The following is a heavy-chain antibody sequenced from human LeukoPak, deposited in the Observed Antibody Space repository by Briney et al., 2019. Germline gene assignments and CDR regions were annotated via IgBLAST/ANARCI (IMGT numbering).Heavy chain of an antibody. CDR3: ARGTYYDSSDVVNYFDY. D-gene: IGHD3-22*01. V-gene: IGHV1-8*01. CDR1: GYTFTSYD. CDR2: MNPNSGNT. Sequence: ASVTVSCTASGYTFTSYDINWVRQAPGQGLEWMGWMNPNSGNTGYAQKFQGRVTMTRNTSISTAYMELSSLRSEDTAVYYCARGTYYDSSDVVNYFDYWGQGTLVTVSS. J-gene: IGHJ4*02.